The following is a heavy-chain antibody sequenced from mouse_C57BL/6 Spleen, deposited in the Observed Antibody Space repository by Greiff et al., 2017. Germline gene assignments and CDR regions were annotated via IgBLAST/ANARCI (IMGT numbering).Heavy chain of an antibody. CDR3: ARDSYPSMDY. D-gene: IGHD6-5*01. V-gene: IGHV3-6*01. CDR2: ISYDGSN. Sequence: EVQLVESGPGLVKPSQSLSLTCSVTGYSITSGYYWNWIRQFPGNKLEWMGYISYDGSNNYNPSLKNRISITRDTSKNQFFLKLNSVTTEDTATYYCARDSYPSMDYWGQGTSVTVSS. J-gene: IGHJ4*01. CDR1: GYSITSGYY.